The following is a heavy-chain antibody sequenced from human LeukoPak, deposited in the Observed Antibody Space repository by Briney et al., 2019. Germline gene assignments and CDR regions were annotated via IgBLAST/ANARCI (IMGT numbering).Heavy chain of an antibody. D-gene: IGHD3-16*02. CDR1: GGSFSESY. Sequence: SETLSLTCAVYGGSFSESYWSWIRQPPGKGLEWIGEINHSGSTNYNPSLKSRVTISVDTSKNQFSLKLSSVTAADTAVYYCARGRYLPLYFDYWGQGTLVTVSS. CDR2: INHSGST. V-gene: IGHV4-34*01. J-gene: IGHJ4*02. CDR3: ARGRYLPLYFDY.